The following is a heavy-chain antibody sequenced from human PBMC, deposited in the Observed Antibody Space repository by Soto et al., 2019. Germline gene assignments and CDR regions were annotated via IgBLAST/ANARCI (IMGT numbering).Heavy chain of an antibody. J-gene: IGHJ4*02. CDR1: GFTFGDYA. CDR2: IRSKAYGGTT. D-gene: IGHD3-10*01. CDR3: TSSYYYGSGSYYETLKPPDY. V-gene: IGHV3-49*03. Sequence: GGSLRLSCTASGFTFGDYAMSWFRQAPGKGLEWVGFIRSKAYGGTTEYAASVKGRFTISRDDSKSIAYLQMNSLKTEDTAVYYCTSSYYYGSGSYYETLKPPDYWGQGTLVTVSS.